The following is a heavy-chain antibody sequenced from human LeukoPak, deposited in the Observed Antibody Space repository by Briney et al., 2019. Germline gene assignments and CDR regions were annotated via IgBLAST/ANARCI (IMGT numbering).Heavy chain of an antibody. D-gene: IGHD6-13*01. CDR2: IYYSGST. CDR1: GGSISSSSYY. J-gene: IGHJ4*02. CDR3: ARLAAAGSYFDY. V-gene: IGHV4-39*01. Sequence: SETLSLTCTVSGGSISSSSYYWGWIRQPPGKGLEWIGSIYYSGSTYYNSSLKSRVTISVDTSKNQFSLKLSSVTAADTAVYYCARLAAAGSYFDYWGQGTLVTVSS.